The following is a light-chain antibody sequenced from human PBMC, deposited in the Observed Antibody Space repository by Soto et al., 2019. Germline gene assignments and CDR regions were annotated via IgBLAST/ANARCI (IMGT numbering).Light chain of an antibody. V-gene: IGKV3-20*01. Sequence: EIVLTQSPGTLSVSPGERATLSCRASQTIRSNNLAWYQQKPGQAHSLLIYGTSSRATGIPDRFSGSGSGTDVTLTIRRLEPKDSAIYYCQQYISWTFGQGTKVEI. CDR2: GTS. J-gene: IGKJ1*01. CDR1: QTIRSNN. CDR3: QQYISWT.